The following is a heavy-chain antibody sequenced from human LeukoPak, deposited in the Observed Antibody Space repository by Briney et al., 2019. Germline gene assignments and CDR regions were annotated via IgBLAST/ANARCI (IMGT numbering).Heavy chain of an antibody. V-gene: IGHV3-30*18. Sequence: GGSLRLSCAASGFTFSRYGMHWVRQAPGKGLEWVAVISYDGSNKYDADSVKGRFTISRDNSKNTLYLQMNSLRAEDTAVYYCAKGLVAATSDYWDQGTLVTVSS. D-gene: IGHD2-15*01. CDR3: AKGLVAATSDY. J-gene: IGHJ4*02. CDR2: ISYDGSNK. CDR1: GFTFSRYG.